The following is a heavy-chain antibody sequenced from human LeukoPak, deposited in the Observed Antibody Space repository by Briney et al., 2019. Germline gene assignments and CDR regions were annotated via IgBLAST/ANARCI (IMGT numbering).Heavy chain of an antibody. V-gene: IGHV3-23*01. D-gene: IGHD1/OR15-1a*01. Sequence: GGSLRLSCAPSGFTFTTYAMSWVRHAPGKGLEWVSSIANDGGSTYYADSVKGRFTISRDNSRNTVYLQMNSLRAEDMAVYYCAKSHSVEQRGYFDYWGQGTLVPVSS. J-gene: IGHJ4*02. CDR3: AKSHSVEQRGYFDY. CDR2: IANDGGST. CDR1: GFTFTTYA.